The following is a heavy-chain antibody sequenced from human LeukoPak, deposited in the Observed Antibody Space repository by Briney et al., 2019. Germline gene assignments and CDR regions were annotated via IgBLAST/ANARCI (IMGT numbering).Heavy chain of an antibody. D-gene: IGHD3-10*01. CDR2: INHSGST. V-gene: IGHV4-34*01. CDR1: GGSFSGYY. Sequence: SETLSLTCAVYGGSFSGYYWSWIRQPPGKGLEWIGEINHSGSTNYNPSLKSRVTISVDTFKNQFSLKLSSVTAADTAVYYCARGSGSMDVWGKGTTVTVSS. CDR3: ARGSGSMDV. J-gene: IGHJ6*04.